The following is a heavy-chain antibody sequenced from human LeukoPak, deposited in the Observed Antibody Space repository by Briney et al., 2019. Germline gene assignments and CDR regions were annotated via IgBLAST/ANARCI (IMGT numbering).Heavy chain of an antibody. Sequence: GGSLRLSCSASGFTFSSYAMHWVRQAPGEGLEYVSAISSNGGSTYYADSVKGRFAISRDNSKNTLYLQMSSLRAEDTAVYYCVKGSSGWFIYFDYWGQGTLVTVSS. CDR2: ISSNGGST. V-gene: IGHV3-64D*06. CDR1: GFTFSSYA. D-gene: IGHD6-19*01. CDR3: VKGSSGWFIYFDY. J-gene: IGHJ4*02.